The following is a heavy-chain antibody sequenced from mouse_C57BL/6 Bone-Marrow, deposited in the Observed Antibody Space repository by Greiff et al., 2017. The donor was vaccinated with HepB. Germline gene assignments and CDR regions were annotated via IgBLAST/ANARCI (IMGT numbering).Heavy chain of an antibody. V-gene: IGHV5-6*01. CDR3: ARLAKRRDFDY. J-gene: IGHJ2*01. CDR1: GFTFSSYG. CDR2: ISSGGSYT. D-gene: IGHD2-12*01. Sequence: EVKLVESGGDLVKPGGSLKLSCAASGFTFSSYGMSWVRQTPDKRLEWVATISSGGSYTYYPDSVKGRFTISRDNAKNTLYLQMSSLKSEDTAMYYCARLAKRRDFDYWGKGTTLTVSS.